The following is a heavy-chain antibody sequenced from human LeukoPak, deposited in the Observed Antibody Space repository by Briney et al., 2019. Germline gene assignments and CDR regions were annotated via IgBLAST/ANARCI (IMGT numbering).Heavy chain of an antibody. V-gene: IGHV3-23*01. CDR1: GFTFSSYA. Sequence: GGSLRLSCAASGFTFSSYAMSWVRQAPGKGLEWVSAISCSGGSTYYADSVKGRFTISRDNSKNTLYLQMNSLRAEDTAVYYCAAPRPIQDYYSSGKGGDYWGQGTLVTVSS. CDR2: ISCSGGST. D-gene: IGHD3-10*01. J-gene: IGHJ4*02. CDR3: AAPRPIQDYYSSGKGGDY.